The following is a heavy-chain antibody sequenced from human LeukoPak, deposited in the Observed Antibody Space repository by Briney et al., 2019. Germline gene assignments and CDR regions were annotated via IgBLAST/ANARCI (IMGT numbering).Heavy chain of an antibody. V-gene: IGHV1-46*01. D-gene: IGHD3-3*01. Sequence: ASVKVSCKASGYTFTSYYMHWVRQAPGQGLEWMGIINPGGGSTSYAQKFQGRVTMTRDTSTSTVYMELSSLRSEDTAVYYCARDPSYDFWSGSHFDYWGQGTLVTVSS. CDR1: GYTFTSYY. CDR2: INPGGGST. J-gene: IGHJ4*02. CDR3: ARDPSYDFWSGSHFDY.